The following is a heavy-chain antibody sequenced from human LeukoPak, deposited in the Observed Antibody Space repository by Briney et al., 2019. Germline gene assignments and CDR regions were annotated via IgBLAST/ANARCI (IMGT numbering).Heavy chain of an antibody. CDR1: GFTFSNAW. CDR3: TTAGYDYVWGSYRYDVDY. Sequence: GGSLRLSCAASGFTFSNAWMSWVRQAPGKGLEWVGRIKSKTDGGTTDYAAPVKGRFTISRDDSKNTLYLQMNSLKTEDTAAYYCTTAGYDYVWGSYRYDVDYWGQGTLVTVSS. CDR2: IKSKTDGGTT. J-gene: IGHJ4*02. V-gene: IGHV3-15*01. D-gene: IGHD3-16*02.